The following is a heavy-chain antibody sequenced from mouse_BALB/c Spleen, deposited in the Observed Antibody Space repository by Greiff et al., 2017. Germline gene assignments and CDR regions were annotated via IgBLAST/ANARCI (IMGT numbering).Heavy chain of an antibody. D-gene: IGHD1-1*02. CDR3: ARDMGGDAMDY. Sequence: EVQLVESGPGLVKPSQSLSLTCSVTGYSITSGYYWNWIRQFPGNKLEWMGYISYDGSNNYNPSLKNRISITRDTSKNQFFLKLNSVTTEDTATYYCARDMGGDAMDYWGQGTSVTVSS. V-gene: IGHV3-6*02. CDR1: GYSITSGYY. CDR2: ISYDGSN. J-gene: IGHJ4*01.